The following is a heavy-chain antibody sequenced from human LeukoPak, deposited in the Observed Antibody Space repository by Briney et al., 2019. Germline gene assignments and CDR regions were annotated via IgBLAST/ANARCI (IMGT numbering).Heavy chain of an antibody. CDR1: GDSISSSNW. D-gene: IGHD1-26*01. V-gene: IGHV4-4*02. Sequence: SETLSLTCAASGDSISSSNWWSWVRQPPGKGLEWIGEIYHSGSINYNPSLKSRVTMSLDESRNQLSLKLTSVTAADTGIYYCSRESGAFCPFGYWGQGTLVIVPP. CDR3: SRESGAFCPFGY. J-gene: IGHJ4*02. CDR2: IYHSGSI.